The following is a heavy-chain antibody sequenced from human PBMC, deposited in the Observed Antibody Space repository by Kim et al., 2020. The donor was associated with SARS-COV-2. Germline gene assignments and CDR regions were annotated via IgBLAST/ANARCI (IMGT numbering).Heavy chain of an antibody. V-gene: IGHV3-74*01. CDR1: GFTFGSYW. J-gene: IGHJ4*02. CDR2: INSDGTST. Sequence: GGSLRLSCAASGFTFGSYWMHWVRQVPGRGLEWVSRINSDGTSTAYADSAKGRFTISRDNAKNTLYLQVNSLRAEDTAVYYCAAKITAPGSFDCWGQGTPVTAYS. D-gene: IGHD6-13*01. CDR3: AAKITAPGSFDC.